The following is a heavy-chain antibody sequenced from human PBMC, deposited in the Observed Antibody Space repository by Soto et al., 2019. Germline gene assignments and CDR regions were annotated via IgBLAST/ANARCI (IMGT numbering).Heavy chain of an antibody. CDR1: GFTFSSYE. D-gene: IGHD1-26*01. CDR2: ISSSGSTM. Sequence: PGGSLRLSCAASGFTFSSYEMNWVRQAPGKGLEWVSYISSSGSTMYYADSVKGRFTISRDNAKNSLYLQMNSLRAEDTAVYYCARGRWELLKRTDYYFDYWGQGTLVTVSS. V-gene: IGHV3-48*03. CDR3: ARGRWELLKRTDYYFDY. J-gene: IGHJ4*02.